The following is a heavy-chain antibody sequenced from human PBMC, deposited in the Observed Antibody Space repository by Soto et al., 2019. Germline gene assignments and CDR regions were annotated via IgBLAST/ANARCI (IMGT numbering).Heavy chain of an antibody. CDR3: AREDGYALNSAEYFQH. CDR1: GFTFSSYG. Sequence: GGSLRLSCAASGFTFSSYGMHWVRQAPGKGLEWVAVIWYDGSNKYYADSVKGRFTISRDNSKNTLYLQMNSLRAEDTAVYYCAREDGYALNSAEYFQHWGQGTLVTVSS. V-gene: IGHV3-33*01. D-gene: IGHD5-12*01. CDR2: IWYDGSNK. J-gene: IGHJ1*01.